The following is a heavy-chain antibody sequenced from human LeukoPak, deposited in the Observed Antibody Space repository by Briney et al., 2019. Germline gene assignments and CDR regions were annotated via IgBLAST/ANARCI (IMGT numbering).Heavy chain of an antibody. J-gene: IGHJ2*01. CDR2: INPEGSEK. V-gene: IGHV3-7*01. CDR1: GLTFSSSW. Sequence: GGSLRLSCAVSGLTFSSSWMDWVRQAPGKGLEWVASINPEGSEKYSADSVKGRFTISRDNAKNSLYLQMSSLGDEDTAIYYCTRDAGYGDAVRWYFDLWGRGTLVTVSS. D-gene: IGHD4-17*01. CDR3: TRDAGYGDAVRWYFDL.